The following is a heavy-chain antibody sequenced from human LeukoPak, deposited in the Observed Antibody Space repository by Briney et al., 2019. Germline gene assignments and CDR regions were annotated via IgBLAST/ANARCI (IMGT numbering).Heavy chain of an antibody. CDR3: ARGTLYYYGMDV. Sequence: SETLSLTCTVSGGSISSGGYSWSWIRQHPGKGLEWIGYIYYSGSTYYNPSLKSRVTISVDTSKNQFSLKLSSVTAADTAVYYCARGTLYYYGMDVWGQGTTVTVSS. CDR1: GGSISSGGYS. V-gene: IGHV4-31*03. CDR2: IYYSGST. J-gene: IGHJ6*02.